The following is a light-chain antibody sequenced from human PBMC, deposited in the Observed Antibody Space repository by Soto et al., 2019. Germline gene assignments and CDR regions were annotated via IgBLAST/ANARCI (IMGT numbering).Light chain of an antibody. J-gene: IGLJ3*02. V-gene: IGLV2-23*02. CDR1: SSDVGSHDL. CDR3: CSNAGSRTPWV. CDR2: DVT. Sequence: QSALTQPASVSGSPGQSITISCTGTSSDVGSHDLVSWLQQHPGKAPKLLIYDVTKRPSGLSNRFSGSKSGNTASLTISGLQAEDEADYYCCSNAGSRTPWVFGGGTKLTVL.